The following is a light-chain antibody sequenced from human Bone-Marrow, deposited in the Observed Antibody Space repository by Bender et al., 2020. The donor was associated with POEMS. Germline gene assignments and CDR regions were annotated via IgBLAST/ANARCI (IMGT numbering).Light chain of an antibody. CDR2: DDS. V-gene: IGLV3-21*02. CDR1: NIVTKT. J-gene: IGLJ2*01. Sequence: SYVLTQPPSVSVAPGQTARITCGGNNIVTKTVHWYQQKPGQAPGLVLYDDSDRPSGIPERFSGPNSGNTAPLAITRVEAGDEADYYCQVWDSNSDQVVFGGGTKLTVL. CDR3: QVWDSNSDQVV.